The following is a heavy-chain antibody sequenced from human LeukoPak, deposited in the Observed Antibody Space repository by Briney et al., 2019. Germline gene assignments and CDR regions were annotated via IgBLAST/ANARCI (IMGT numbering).Heavy chain of an antibody. J-gene: IGHJ4*02. CDR1: GFTFSSYA. Sequence: PGRSLRLSCAASGFTFSSYAMHWVRQAPGKGLEWVAVISYDGSNKYYADSVKGRFTISRDNSKNSLYLQMNSLRAEDTAVYYCARVRGGQDYFDYWGQGTLVTVSS. CDR2: ISYDGSNK. D-gene: IGHD2-15*01. V-gene: IGHV3-30-3*01. CDR3: ARVRGGQDYFDY.